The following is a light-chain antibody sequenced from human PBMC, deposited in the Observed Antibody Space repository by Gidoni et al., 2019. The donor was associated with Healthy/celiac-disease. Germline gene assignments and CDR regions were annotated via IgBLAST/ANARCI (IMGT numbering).Light chain of an antibody. J-gene: IGLJ3*02. V-gene: IGLV2-8*01. Sequence: QSALTPPPSASGSPGQSVTLSCTGTSSAVGGYNYVSWYQQHPGKAPKLMIYEVSKRPPGVPERFSGSKSGNTASLTVSGLQAEDEADYYCSSYAGSNNGVFGGGTKLTVL. CDR3: SSYAGSNNGV. CDR2: EVS. CDR1: SSAVGGYNY.